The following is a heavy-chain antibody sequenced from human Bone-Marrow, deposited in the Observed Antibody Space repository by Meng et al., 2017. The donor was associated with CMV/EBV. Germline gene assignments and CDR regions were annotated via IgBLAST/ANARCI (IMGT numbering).Heavy chain of an antibody. CDR1: GGSISSGGYY. J-gene: IGHJ4*02. Sequence: SETLSLTCTVSGGSISSGGYYWSWIRQHPGKGPEWIGYIYYSGSTYYNPSLKSRVTISVDTSKNQFSLKLSSVTAADTAVYYCARNGGNCTNGVCSRIVDYWGQGTLVTVSS. V-gene: IGHV4-31*03. CDR3: ARNGGNCTNGVCSRIVDY. CDR2: IYYSGST. D-gene: IGHD2-8*01.